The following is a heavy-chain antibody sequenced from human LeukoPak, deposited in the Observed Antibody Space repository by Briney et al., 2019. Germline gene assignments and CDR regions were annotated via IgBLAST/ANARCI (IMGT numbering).Heavy chain of an antibody. CDR2: IYYSGST. D-gene: IGHD2-2*01. J-gene: IGHJ5*02. CDR1: GGSISNYY. CDR3: ARQDIVVVPTAMGNWFDP. Sequence: SETLSLTCTVSGGSISNYYWTWIRQPPGKGLEWIGYIYYSGSTYYNPSLKSRVTISVDTSKNQFSLKLSSVTAADTAVYYCARQDIVVVPTAMGNWFDPWGQGTLVTVSS. V-gene: IGHV4-59*08.